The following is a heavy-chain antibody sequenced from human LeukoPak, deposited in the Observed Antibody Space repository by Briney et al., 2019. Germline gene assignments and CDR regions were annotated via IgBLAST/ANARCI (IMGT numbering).Heavy chain of an antibody. Sequence: ASVKVSCKASGGTFSSYAISWVRQAPGQGLEWMGGIIPIFGTANYAQKFQGRVTITTDESTSTAYMELSSLRSEDTAVYYCARASFFEYSGDAWGQGTLVTVSS. CDR3: ARASFFEYSGDA. CDR1: GGTFSSYA. J-gene: IGHJ5*02. CDR2: IIPIFGTA. D-gene: IGHD6-6*01. V-gene: IGHV1-69*05.